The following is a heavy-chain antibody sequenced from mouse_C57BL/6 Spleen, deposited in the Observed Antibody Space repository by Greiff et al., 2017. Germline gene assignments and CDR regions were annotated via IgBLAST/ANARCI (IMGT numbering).Heavy chain of an antibody. V-gene: IGHV1-59*01. CDR3: ARRGNEGFAY. CDR2: IDPSDSYT. D-gene: IGHD2-1*01. Sequence: QVQLQQPGAELVRPGTSVKLSCKASGYTFTSYWMHWVKQRPGQGLEWIGVIDPSDSYTNYNQKFKGKATLTVDTSSSTAYMQLSNLTSEDSAVYYCARRGNEGFAYWGQGTLVTVSA. CDR1: GYTFTSYW. J-gene: IGHJ3*01.